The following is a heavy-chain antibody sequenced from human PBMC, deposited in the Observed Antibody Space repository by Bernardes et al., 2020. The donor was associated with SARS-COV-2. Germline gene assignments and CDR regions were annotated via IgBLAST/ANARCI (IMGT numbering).Heavy chain of an antibody. V-gene: IGHV5-51*01. D-gene: IGHD4-17*01. CDR1: GYSFTTKW. Sequence: GESLKISCKGSGYSFTTKWIGWVRQMPGTGLEWMGIIYPGDSDTRYSPSFQGQVTISVNKSINTAYLQWSSLKASDTAMYYCARPSTGAPDYWGQGTLVTVSS. J-gene: IGHJ4*02. CDR2: IYPGDSDT. CDR3: ARPSTGAPDY.